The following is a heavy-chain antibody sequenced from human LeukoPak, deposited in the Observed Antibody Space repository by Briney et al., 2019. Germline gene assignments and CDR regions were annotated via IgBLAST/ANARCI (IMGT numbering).Heavy chain of an antibody. CDR2: ISGSGGST. V-gene: IGHV3-23*01. Sequence: PGGSLRLSCAASGFTFSSYAMSWVRPAPGKGLEWVSAISGSGGSTYYADSVKGRFTISRDNSKNTLYLQMNSLRAEDTAVYYCAKASGYSSGWYWFDPWGQGTLVTVSS. D-gene: IGHD6-19*01. J-gene: IGHJ5*02. CDR3: AKASGYSSGWYWFDP. CDR1: GFTFSSYA.